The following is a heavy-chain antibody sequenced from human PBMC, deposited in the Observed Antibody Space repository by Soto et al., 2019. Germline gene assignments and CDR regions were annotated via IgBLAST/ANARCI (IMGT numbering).Heavy chain of an antibody. CDR1: GFTFSSYG. D-gene: IGHD6-13*01. Sequence: QVQLVESGGGVVQPGRSLRLSCAASGFTFSSYGVHWVRQAPGKGLEWVAVIWYDGSNKYYADSVKGRFTISRDNSKNTLYLQMNSLRAEDTAVYYCARDIGIAAAGSGYWGQGTLVTVSS. V-gene: IGHV3-33*01. CDR3: ARDIGIAAAGSGY. CDR2: IWYDGSNK. J-gene: IGHJ4*02.